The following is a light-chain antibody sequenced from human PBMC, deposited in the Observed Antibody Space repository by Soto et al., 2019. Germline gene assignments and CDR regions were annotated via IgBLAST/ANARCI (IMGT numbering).Light chain of an antibody. CDR3: SSYTSSSTYV. CDR1: SSDVGGYNY. J-gene: IGLJ1*01. CDR2: DGS. V-gene: IGLV2-14*01. Sequence: QSALTQPAAVSGSPGQSITISCTGPSSDVGGYNYVSWYQQHPGKAPKLMIYDGSNRPSGVSNRFSGSKSGNTASLTISGLQSEDEAYYYCSSYTSSSTYVFGTGTKLTVL.